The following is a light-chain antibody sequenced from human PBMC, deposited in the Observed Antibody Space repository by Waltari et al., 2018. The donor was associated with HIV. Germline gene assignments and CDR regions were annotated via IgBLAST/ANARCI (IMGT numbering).Light chain of an antibody. Sequence: QSALTQPASGSGSPGQSLTISCTGTGSDVGSYNLVSWYQQYHGKAPELIIYEGSKRPSWISNRFSGSQSGNTASLTISGLQAEDEADYYCCSYAVSSTSVIFGGGTKLTVL. CDR1: GSDVGSYNL. J-gene: IGLJ2*01. CDR2: EGS. CDR3: CSYAVSSTSVI. V-gene: IGLV2-23*01.